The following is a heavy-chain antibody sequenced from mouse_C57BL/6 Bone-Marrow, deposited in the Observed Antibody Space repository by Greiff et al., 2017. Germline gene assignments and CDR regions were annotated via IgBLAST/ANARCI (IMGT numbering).Heavy chain of an antibody. J-gene: IGHJ1*03. Sequence: QVQLQQPGAELVKPGASVKLSCKASGYTFTSYWITWVKQRPGQGLEWIGDIYPGSGSTNYNEKFKSKATLTVDTSSSTAYIQLSSLTSADSAVYYCVRGRTWLLQYLEVWGTGTTVTVSS. CDR1: GYTFTSYW. V-gene: IGHV1-55*01. D-gene: IGHD2-3*01. CDR2: IYPGSGST. CDR3: VRGRTWLLQYLEV.